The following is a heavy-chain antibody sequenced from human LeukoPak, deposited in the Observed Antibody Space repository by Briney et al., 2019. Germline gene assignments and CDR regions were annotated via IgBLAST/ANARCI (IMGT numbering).Heavy chain of an antibody. D-gene: IGHD4-11*01. Sequence: SQTLSLTCTVSGGSISSGSYYWSWIRQPAGKGLGWIGRIYTSGSTNYNPSLKSRVTISVDTSKNQFSLKLSSVTAADTAAYYCARGTVGSRGFDYWGQGTLVTVSS. CDR3: ARGTVGSRGFDY. CDR2: IYTSGST. V-gene: IGHV4-61*02. CDR1: GGSISSGSYY. J-gene: IGHJ4*02.